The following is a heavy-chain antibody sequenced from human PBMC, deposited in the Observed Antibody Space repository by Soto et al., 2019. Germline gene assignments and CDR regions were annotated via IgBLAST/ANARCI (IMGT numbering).Heavy chain of an antibody. J-gene: IGHJ3*02. CDR2: ISGSGGST. D-gene: IGHD3-22*01. CDR3: AKDVYYYDSSGYYAPVLYDAFDI. CDR1: GFTFSSYA. V-gene: IGHV3-23*01. Sequence: GGSLRLSCAASGFTFSSYAMSWVRQAPGKGLEWVSAISGSGGSTYYADSVKGRFTISRDNSKNTLYLQMNSLRAEDTAVYYCAKDVYYYDSSGYYAPVLYDAFDIWGQGTMVTVSS.